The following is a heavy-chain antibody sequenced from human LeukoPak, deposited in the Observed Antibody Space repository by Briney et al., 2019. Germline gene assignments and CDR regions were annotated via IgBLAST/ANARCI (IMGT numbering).Heavy chain of an antibody. Sequence: SVKVSCKASGFTFTSSAMQWVRQARGQRLEWIGRIVVGSGNTNYAQKFQERVTITRDMSTSTAYMELSSLRSEDTAVYYCAADSSGYVGSFGYWGQGTLVTVSS. CDR3: AADSSGYVGSFGY. J-gene: IGHJ4*02. CDR2: IVVGSGNT. D-gene: IGHD3-22*01. CDR1: GFTFTSSA. V-gene: IGHV1-58*02.